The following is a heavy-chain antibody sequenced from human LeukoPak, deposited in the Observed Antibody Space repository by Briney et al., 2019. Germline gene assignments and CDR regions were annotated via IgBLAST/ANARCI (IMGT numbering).Heavy chain of an antibody. D-gene: IGHD3-22*01. CDR3: AKEPFYDSSGYYSDY. CDR1: GLTFSSYA. J-gene: IGHJ4*02. V-gene: IGHV3-23*01. CDR2: ISSSGGST. Sequence: GGSLRLSCAASGLTFSSYAMSWVRQAPGKGLEWVSAISSSGGSTYYADSVKGRFTISRDNSKNTLYLQMNSLRAEDTAVYYCAKEPFYDSSGYYSDYWGQGTLVTVSS.